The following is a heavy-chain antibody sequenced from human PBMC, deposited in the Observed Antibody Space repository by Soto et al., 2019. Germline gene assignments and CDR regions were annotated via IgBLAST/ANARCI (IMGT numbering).Heavy chain of an antibody. CDR3: ARVASDNDNSNYWELDV. V-gene: IGHV4-30-4*01. J-gene: IGHJ6*02. D-gene: IGHD4-4*01. CDR2: LYYSGST. Sequence: SETLSLTCTVSGGSISSGDYYWSWIRQPPGKGLEWIGNLYYSGSTYYNPSLKSRVTISVDTSKNQFSLKLSSVTAADTAVYYCARVASDNDNSNYWELDVWGQGTTVTVSS. CDR1: GGSISSGDYY.